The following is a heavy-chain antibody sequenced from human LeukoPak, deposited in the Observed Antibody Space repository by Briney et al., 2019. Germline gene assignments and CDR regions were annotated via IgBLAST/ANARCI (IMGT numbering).Heavy chain of an antibody. CDR2: IYYSGST. Sequence: PSETLSLTCTVSGGSISSYYWSWLRQPPGKGLEWIGYIYYSGSTNYNPSLKSRVTISVDTSKNQFSLKLSSVTAADTAVYYCARFYYDSSGAPGYFDYWGQGTLVTVSS. CDR3: ARFYYDSSGAPGYFDY. J-gene: IGHJ4*02. CDR1: GGSISSYY. V-gene: IGHV4-59*01. D-gene: IGHD3-22*01.